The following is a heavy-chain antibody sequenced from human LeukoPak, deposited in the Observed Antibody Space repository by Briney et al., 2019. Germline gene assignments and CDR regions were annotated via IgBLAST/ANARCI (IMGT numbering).Heavy chain of an antibody. Sequence: GGSLRLSCATSGFTFSSYAMNWVRQAPGKGLECVSFISTSGDFTYYAASVKGRFTVSRDNSKNTLYLQMNSLRAEDTAVYYCARYSGSYEVNYYYYYGMDVWGQGTTVTVSS. CDR2: ISTSGDFT. V-gene: IGHV3-23*01. CDR1: GFTFSSYA. CDR3: ARYSGSYEVNYYYYYGMDV. D-gene: IGHD1-26*01. J-gene: IGHJ6*02.